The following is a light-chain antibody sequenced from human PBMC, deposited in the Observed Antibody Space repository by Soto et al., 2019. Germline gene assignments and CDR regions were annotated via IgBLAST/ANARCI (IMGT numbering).Light chain of an antibody. Sequence: EIVMTQSPATLSVSPGERATLSCRASQSVSSNLAWYQQRPGQAPRLLIYSASTRATGIPARFSGSGSGTEFSLTISSLQSEDFAVYYCQQHNNWPLTVGGGTKVEIK. CDR2: SAS. V-gene: IGKV3-15*01. CDR1: QSVSSN. CDR3: QQHNNWPLT. J-gene: IGKJ4*01.